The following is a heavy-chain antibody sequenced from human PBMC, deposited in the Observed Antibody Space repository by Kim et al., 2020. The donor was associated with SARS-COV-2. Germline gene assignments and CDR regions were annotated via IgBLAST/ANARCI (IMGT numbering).Heavy chain of an antibody. V-gene: IGHV4-34*01. CDR1: GGSFSGYY. CDR2: INHSGST. J-gene: IGHJ5*02. D-gene: IGHD2-2*01. Sequence: SETLSLTCAVYGGSFSGYYWSWIRQPPGKGLEWIGEINHSGSTNYNPSLKSRVTISVDTSKNQFSLKLSSVTAADTAVYYCARSEDIVVVPAARNWFDP. CDR3: ARSEDIVVVPAARNWFDP.